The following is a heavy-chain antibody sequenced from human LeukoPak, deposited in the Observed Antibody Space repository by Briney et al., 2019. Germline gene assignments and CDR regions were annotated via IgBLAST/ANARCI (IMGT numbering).Heavy chain of an antibody. Sequence: SETLSLTCAVSSGSISSSNWWSWVRQPPGKGLEWIGEIYHSGSTNYNPSLKSRVTISVDKSKNQFSLKLSSVTAADTAVYYCACRGYSYGYPDAFDIWGQGTMVTVSS. CDR2: IYHSGST. CDR1: SGSISSSNW. D-gene: IGHD5-18*01. CDR3: ACRGYSYGYPDAFDI. J-gene: IGHJ3*02. V-gene: IGHV4-4*02.